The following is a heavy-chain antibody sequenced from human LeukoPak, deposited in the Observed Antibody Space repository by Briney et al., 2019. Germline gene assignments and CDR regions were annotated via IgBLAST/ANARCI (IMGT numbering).Heavy chain of an antibody. D-gene: IGHD2-2*01. CDR3: ARLGYCSRGTCYAFDY. Sequence: GESLKISCKGSGYTFTSYWIGWVRQMPGKGLEWMGIIYPGDSDTRYNPSLEGQVTMSADKSITTAYLHWSSLKAPDTAMYYCARLGYCSRGTCYAFDYWGQGSLVTVSS. J-gene: IGHJ4*02. V-gene: IGHV5-51*01. CDR2: IYPGDSDT. CDR1: GYTFTSYW.